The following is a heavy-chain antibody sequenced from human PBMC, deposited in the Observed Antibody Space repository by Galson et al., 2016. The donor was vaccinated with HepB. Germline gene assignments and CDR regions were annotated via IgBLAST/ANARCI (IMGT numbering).Heavy chain of an antibody. CDR2: VNPSGSST. CDR3: ARARDAVNPYFFDF. V-gene: IGHV1-46*01. CDR1: GYIFTSYY. J-gene: IGHJ4*02. Sequence: SVKVSCKASGYIFTSYYIHWVRQAPGQGLQWMGKVNPSGSSTTYPQKSQGRVSMTRDTSTSTVYMEVNDLRSEDTAVYYCARARDAVNPYFFDFWGQGTLVTVAS.